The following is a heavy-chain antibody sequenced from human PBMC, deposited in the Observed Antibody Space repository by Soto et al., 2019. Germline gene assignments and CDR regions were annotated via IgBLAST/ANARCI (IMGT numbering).Heavy chain of an antibody. CDR1: GYTFTSYA. CDR3: ARGYGMGGYNRGGYVY. V-gene: IGHV1-3*01. CDR2: INAGNGNT. D-gene: IGHD3-16*01. J-gene: IGHJ4*02. Sequence: QVQLVQSGAEVKKPGASVKVSCKASGYTFTSYAMHWVRQAPGQRLEWMGWINAGNGNTKYSQKFKGRVTITRDTSASTAYMELSSLRSEDTAVYYCARGYGMGGYNRGGYVYWGQGTLVTVSS.